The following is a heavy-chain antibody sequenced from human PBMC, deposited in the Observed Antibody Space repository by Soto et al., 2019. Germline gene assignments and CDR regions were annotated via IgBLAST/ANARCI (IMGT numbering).Heavy chain of an antibody. CDR3: ARESVTIPLLPYYYYGMDV. CDR1: GFTFSSYW. D-gene: IGHD3-3*01. V-gene: IGHV3-74*01. J-gene: IGHJ6*02. Sequence: GSLRLSCAASGFTFSSYWMHWVRQAPGKGLVWVSRINSDGSSTSYADSVKGRFTISRDNAKNTLYLQMNSLRAEDTAVYYCARESVTIPLLPYYYYGMDVWGQGTTVTVSS. CDR2: INSDGSST.